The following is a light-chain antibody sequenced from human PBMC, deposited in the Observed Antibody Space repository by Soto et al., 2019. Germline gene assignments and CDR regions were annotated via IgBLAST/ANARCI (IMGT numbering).Light chain of an antibody. Sequence: EIVLTQSPGTLSLSPGERATLSCRARQSVSSSDLSWYQQKPGQAPRLLIYGASSRATGIPAMFSSSGSGIDFTLTISRLEPEDFAEYYCHHYGSSRTFGQGTKVEIK. CDR2: GAS. CDR1: QSVSSSD. V-gene: IGKV3-20*01. J-gene: IGKJ1*01. CDR3: HHYGSSRT.